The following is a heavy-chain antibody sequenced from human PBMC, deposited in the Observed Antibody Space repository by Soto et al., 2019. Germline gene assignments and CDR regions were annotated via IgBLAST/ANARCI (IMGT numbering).Heavy chain of an antibody. CDR3: ARDNTAYQLTPRWFAP. V-gene: IGHV3-30-3*01. CDR2: ISYDGSNK. Sequence: GGSLRLSCAASGFTFSSYAMHWVRQAPGKGLEWVAVISYDGSNKYYADSVKGRFTISRDNSKNTMYLQMNSLRAEDTAVYYCARDNTAYQLTPRWFAPWGQGIQVTVSS. D-gene: IGHD6-6*01. CDR1: GFTFSSYA. J-gene: IGHJ5*02.